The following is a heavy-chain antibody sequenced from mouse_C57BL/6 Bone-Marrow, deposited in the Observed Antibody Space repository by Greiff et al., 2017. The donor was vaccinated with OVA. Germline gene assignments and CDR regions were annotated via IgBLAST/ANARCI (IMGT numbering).Heavy chain of an antibody. V-gene: IGHV3-6*01. J-gene: IGHJ3*01. CDR1: GYSITSGYY. Sequence: VQLKQSGPGLVKPSQSLSLTCSVTGYSITSGYYWTWIRQFPGNKLEWMGYISYDGSNNYNPSLKNRLSITRDTSKNQFFLKLNSVTTEDTATYYCARGPLFPWFAYWGQGTLVTVSA. D-gene: IGHD6-1*01. CDR2: ISYDGSN. CDR3: ARGPLFPWFAY.